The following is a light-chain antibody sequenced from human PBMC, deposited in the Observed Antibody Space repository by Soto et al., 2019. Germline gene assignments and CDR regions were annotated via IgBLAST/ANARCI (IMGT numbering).Light chain of an antibody. Sequence: HSVLTQPPSASGTPGQRVTISCSGSSSNIGTNTVNWYQQLPGTAPKVLIYTNNERPSGVPDRFSGSKSGTSASLAISGLQSEDEADYYCAAWDDSLNGPVFGGGTKLTVL. V-gene: IGLV1-44*01. J-gene: IGLJ3*02. CDR1: SSNIGTNT. CDR3: AAWDDSLNGPV. CDR2: TNN.